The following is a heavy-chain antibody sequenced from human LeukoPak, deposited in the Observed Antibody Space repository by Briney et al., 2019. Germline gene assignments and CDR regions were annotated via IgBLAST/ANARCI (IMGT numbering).Heavy chain of an antibody. CDR2: LYSGGAT. Sequence: QPGGSLRLSCAASGFTVSSNYMSCVRQPAGKGLEWVAVLYSGGATFYADSVKGRFTISRDTSKNTLYLQINDLRADDTAVYYCTKLKGWYGEGFFDYWGQGTLVTVSS. J-gene: IGHJ4*02. V-gene: IGHV3-53*01. CDR1: GFTVSSNY. CDR3: TKLKGWYGEGFFDY. D-gene: IGHD6-19*01.